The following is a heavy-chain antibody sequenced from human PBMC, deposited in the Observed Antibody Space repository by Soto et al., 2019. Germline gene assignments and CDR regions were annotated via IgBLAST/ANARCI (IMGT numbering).Heavy chain of an antibody. CDR3: ATGIAVAGSHSDAFDI. CDR2: INSDGSST. J-gene: IGHJ3*02. CDR1: GFTFSSYW. D-gene: IGHD6-19*01. Sequence: GGSLRLSCAASGFTFSSYWMHWVRQAPGKGLVWVSRINSDGSSTSYADSVKGRFTISRDNAKNTLYLQMNSLRAEDTAVYYCATGIAVAGSHSDAFDIWGQGTMVTVSS. V-gene: IGHV3-74*01.